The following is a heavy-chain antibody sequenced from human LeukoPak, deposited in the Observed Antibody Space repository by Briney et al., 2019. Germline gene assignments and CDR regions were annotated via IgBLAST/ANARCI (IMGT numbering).Heavy chain of an antibody. D-gene: IGHD3-22*01. CDR2: IIPIFGTA. CDR3: ARVYDSSGYVFDY. CDR1: GYTFTSYG. Sequence: SVKVSCKASGYTFTSYGISWVRQAPGQGLEWMGGIIPIFGTANYAQKFQGRVTITTDESTSTAYMELSSLRSEDTAVYYCARVYDSSGYVFDYWGQGTLVTVSS. J-gene: IGHJ4*02. V-gene: IGHV1-69*05.